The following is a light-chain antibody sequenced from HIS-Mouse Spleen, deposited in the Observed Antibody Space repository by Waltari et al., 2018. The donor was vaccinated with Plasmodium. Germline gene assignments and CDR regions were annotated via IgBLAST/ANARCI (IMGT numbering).Light chain of an antibody. V-gene: IGLV3-21*02. CDR3: QVWDSSSDHPV. Sequence: SYVLTQPPSVSVAPGQTARITCGGNNIGSKSVPWYQQKPGQAPVLVVYDDSDRPSGNPERFSGSNSGNTATLTISRVEAGDEADYYCQVWDSSSDHPVFGGGTKLTVL. CDR1: NIGSKS. CDR2: DDS. J-gene: IGLJ2*01.